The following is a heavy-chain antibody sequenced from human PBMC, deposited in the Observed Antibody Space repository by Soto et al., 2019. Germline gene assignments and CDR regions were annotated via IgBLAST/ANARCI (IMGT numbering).Heavy chain of an antibody. V-gene: IGHV6-1*01. D-gene: IGHD2-8*01. CDR2: TYYRSKWYY. J-gene: IGHJ4*02. Sequence: PSQTLSLTCVISGDSVSSNDAAWNWIRQFPSRGLEWLGRTYYRSKWYYDYAISVKSRITINPDTSKNQFSLQMNSVTPEDTAVYYCARGILIKGFDSWAQGTLVTVSS. CDR3: ARGILIKGFDS. CDR1: GDSVSSNDAA.